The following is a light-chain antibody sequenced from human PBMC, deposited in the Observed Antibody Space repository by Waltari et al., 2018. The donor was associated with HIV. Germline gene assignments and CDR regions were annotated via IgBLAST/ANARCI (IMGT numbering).Light chain of an antibody. Sequence: DIQMTQSPSTLSASVGDRVTITCRASQSISSWLAWYQQKPGKAPKLLIYKASTLESGVPSRFGGSGSGTEFTLTISSLKPDDFATYYCQQYDSYLWTFGQGTKVE. CDR1: QSISSW. J-gene: IGKJ1*01. CDR2: KAS. CDR3: QQYDSYLWT. V-gene: IGKV1-5*03.